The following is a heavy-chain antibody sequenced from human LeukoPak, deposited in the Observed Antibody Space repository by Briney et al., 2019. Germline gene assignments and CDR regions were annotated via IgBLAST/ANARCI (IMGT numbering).Heavy chain of an antibody. Sequence: GASVKVSCKASGYTFTSYGISWVRQALGQGLEWMGMINPSGGSTNYAQNFQGRVTMTRDTSTSTVYMELSSLRSEDTAVYYCARGPKPYDVLTGYSLTPYYLDYWGQGTLVTVSS. CDR1: GYTFTSYG. CDR2: INPSGGST. D-gene: IGHD3-9*01. CDR3: ARGPKPYDVLTGYSLTPYYLDY. V-gene: IGHV1-46*01. J-gene: IGHJ4*02.